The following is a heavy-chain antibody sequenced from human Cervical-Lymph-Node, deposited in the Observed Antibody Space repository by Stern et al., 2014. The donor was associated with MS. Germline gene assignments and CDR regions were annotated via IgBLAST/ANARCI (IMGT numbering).Heavy chain of an antibody. CDR3: ARGLGTYDSSGYWVFDY. Sequence: QVQLEESGGGVVQPGRSLRLSCAASGFTFSSYGMHWVRQAPGKGLEWVAVIWYDGSNKYYADSVKGRFTISRDNSKNTLYLQMNSLRAEDTAVYYCARGLGTYDSSGYWVFDYWGQGTLVTVSS. V-gene: IGHV3-33*01. J-gene: IGHJ4*02. D-gene: IGHD3-22*01. CDR1: GFTFSSYG. CDR2: IWYDGSNK.